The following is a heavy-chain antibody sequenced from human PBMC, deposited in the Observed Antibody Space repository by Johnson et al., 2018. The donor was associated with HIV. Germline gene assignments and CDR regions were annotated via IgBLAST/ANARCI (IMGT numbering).Heavy chain of an antibody. CDR2: ITCNSRGI. J-gene: IGHJ3*02. V-gene: IGHV3-9*01. CDR1: GFTFSSYW. CDR3: AKDTGYSYGTSTDDAFDI. Sequence: VQLVESGGGLVQPGGSLRLSCAASGFTFSSYWMSWVRQAPGKGLEWVSTITCNSRGIGYAGSVKGRFTISRDNARRSLHLQMNSLRAEDTALYYCAKDTGYSYGTSTDDAFDIWGQGTMVTVSS. D-gene: IGHD5-18*01.